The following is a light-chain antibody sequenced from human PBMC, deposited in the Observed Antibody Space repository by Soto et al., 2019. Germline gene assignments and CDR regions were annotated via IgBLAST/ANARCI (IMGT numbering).Light chain of an antibody. V-gene: IGKV4-1*01. CDR2: WAS. CDR3: QQHYSTPRT. J-gene: IGKJ1*01. CDR1: HSLLYSSNNKNY. Sequence: VMTQSPDTMDVSLFERATINCKSSHSLLYSSNNKNYFAWYQQKPGQPPKLLIYWASTRESGVPDRFSGSGSGTDFTLTISSRQAEDVAVYYCQQHYSTPRTFGQGTKVDIK.